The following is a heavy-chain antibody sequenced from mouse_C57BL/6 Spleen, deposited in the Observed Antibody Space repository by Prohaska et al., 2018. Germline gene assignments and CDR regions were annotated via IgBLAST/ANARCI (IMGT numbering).Heavy chain of an antibody. Sequence: EVQLQQSGPELVKPGASVKISCKASGYTFTDYYMNWVKQSHGKSLEWIGDINPNNGGTSYNQKFKGKATLTVDKSASTAYMELRSLTSEDSAVYYCATVTTVVAKESQWYFDVWGTGTTVTVSS. CDR3: ATVTTVVAKESQWYFDV. CDR1: GYTFTDYY. D-gene: IGHD1-1*01. V-gene: IGHV1-26*01. J-gene: IGHJ1*03. CDR2: INPNNGGT.